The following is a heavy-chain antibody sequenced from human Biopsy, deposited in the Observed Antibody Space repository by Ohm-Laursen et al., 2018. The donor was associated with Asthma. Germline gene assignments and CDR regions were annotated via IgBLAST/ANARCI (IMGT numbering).Heavy chain of an antibody. J-gene: IGHJ4*02. CDR3: ARKAGSCISRTCYSLDF. Sequence: ASVNVSCKSLGGTFNTYVIGWVRQAPGHGLEWMGGINSVFGTTTYPQKFQDRLAITADDSTSTVYMELSSLRSEDTAVYYCARKAGSCISRTCYSLDFWGQGTLVTVSS. CDR1: GGTFNTYV. CDR2: INSVFGTT. V-gene: IGHV1-69*13. D-gene: IGHD2-2*01.